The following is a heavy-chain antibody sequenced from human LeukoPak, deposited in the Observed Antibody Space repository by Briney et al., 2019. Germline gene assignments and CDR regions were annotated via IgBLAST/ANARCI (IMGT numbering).Heavy chain of an antibody. CDR1: GFTFSSYW. CDR3: AKDPGRGPYYDSSGYYSALEVEDY. J-gene: IGHJ4*02. D-gene: IGHD3-22*01. CDR2: INSDGSST. Sequence: PGGSLRLSCAASGFTFSSYWMHWVRQAPGKGLVWVSRINSDGSSTSYADSVKGRFTISRDNAKNTLYLQMNSLRAEDTAVYYCAKDPGRGPYYDSSGYYSALEVEDYWGQGTLVTVSS. V-gene: IGHV3-74*01.